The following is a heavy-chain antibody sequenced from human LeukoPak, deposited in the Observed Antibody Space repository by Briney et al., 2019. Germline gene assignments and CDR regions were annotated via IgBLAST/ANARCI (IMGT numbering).Heavy chain of an antibody. CDR3: ARRGIAAAGVDY. CDR1: GFTFSSYS. V-gene: IGHV3-21*01. Sequence: KPGGSLRLSCAASGFTFSSYSMNWVRQAPGKGLEWVSSISSRSSYIYYADSVKGRFTISRDNAKNSLYLQMNSLRAEDTAVYYCARRGIAAAGVDYWGQGTLVTVSS. D-gene: IGHD6-13*01. J-gene: IGHJ4*02. CDR2: ISSRSSYI.